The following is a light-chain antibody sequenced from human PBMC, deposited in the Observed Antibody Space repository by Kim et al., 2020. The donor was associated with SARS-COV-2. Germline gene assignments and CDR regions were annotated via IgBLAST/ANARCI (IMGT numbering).Light chain of an antibody. V-gene: IGLV2-8*01. Sequence: GQSVTLSCTGTSSDVGGYNYVSWYQQHPGKAPKLMIYEVIKRPSGVPDRFSGSKSGNTASLTVSGLQAEDEAAYYCSSYAGSNNLVFGGGTQLTVL. CDR2: EVI. CDR3: SSYAGSNNLV. CDR1: SSDVGGYNY. J-gene: IGLJ2*01.